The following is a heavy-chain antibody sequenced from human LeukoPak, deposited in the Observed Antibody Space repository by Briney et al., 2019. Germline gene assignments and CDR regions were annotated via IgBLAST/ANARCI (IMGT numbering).Heavy chain of an antibody. CDR2: ISSSGSTI. Sequence: PGGSLRLSCAASGFTFSSYEMNWVRQAPGKGLEWVSYISSSGSTIYYADSVKGRFTISRDSAKNSLYLQMNGLRAEDTAVYYCARLWFGAHALDYWGQGTLVTVSS. V-gene: IGHV3-48*03. CDR1: GFTFSSYE. D-gene: IGHD3-10*01. CDR3: ARLWFGAHALDY. J-gene: IGHJ4*02.